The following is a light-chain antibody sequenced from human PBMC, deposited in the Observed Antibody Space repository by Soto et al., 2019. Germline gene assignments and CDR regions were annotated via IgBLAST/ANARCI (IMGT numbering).Light chain of an antibody. CDR2: EVT. CDR1: SSDVGIYNY. J-gene: IGLJ1*01. V-gene: IGLV2-14*01. Sequence: QSVLTQPASVSGSPGQSIAISCTGSSSDVGIYNYVSWYQQHPGKVPKLIIYEVTNRPSGVSNRFSGSKSGNTASLTISGLQAEDEDDYYCSSYTTSSTRVFGTGTKVT. CDR3: SSYTTSSTRV.